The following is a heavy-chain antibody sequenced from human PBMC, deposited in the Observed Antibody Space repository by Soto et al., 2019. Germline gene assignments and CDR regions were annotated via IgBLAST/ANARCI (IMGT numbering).Heavy chain of an antibody. CDR1: GGSISTGGYY. D-gene: IGHD3-10*01. J-gene: IGHJ1*01. V-gene: IGHV4-31*03. CDR2: IYYSGTT. Sequence: PSETLSLTCTVSGGSISTGGYYWSWIRQHPGKGLECIGYIYYSGTTYYNPSLKSRITISVDASKSQFSLKLSSVTAADTAVYYCATNGGYYDTSGPKYFPHWGLGTLVTVSS. CDR3: ATNGGYYDTSGPKYFPH.